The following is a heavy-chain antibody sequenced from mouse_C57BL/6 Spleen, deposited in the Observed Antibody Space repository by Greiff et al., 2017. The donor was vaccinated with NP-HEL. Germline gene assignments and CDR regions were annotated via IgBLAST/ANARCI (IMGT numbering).Heavy chain of an antibody. Sequence: QVQLQQPGAELVKPGASVKMSCKASGYTFTSYWITWVKQRPGQGLEWIGDIYPGSGSTNYNEKFKSKATLTVDTSSSTAYMQLSSLTSEDSAVYYCARPYSYYGSSYGYAMDYWGQGTSVTVSS. CDR2: IYPGSGST. J-gene: IGHJ4*01. CDR1: GYTFTSYW. CDR3: ARPYSYYGSSYGYAMDY. V-gene: IGHV1-55*01. D-gene: IGHD1-1*01.